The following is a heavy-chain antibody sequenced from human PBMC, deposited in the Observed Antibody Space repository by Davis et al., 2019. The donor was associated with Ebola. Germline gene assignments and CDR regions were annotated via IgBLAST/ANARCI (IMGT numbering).Heavy chain of an antibody. CDR1: GVSIYSYY. CDR3: ANDDY. J-gene: IGHJ4*02. CDR2: VYFSGSA. D-gene: IGHD5-12*01. Sequence: MPSETLSLTCTVSGVSIYSYYRSWVRQSPGKGPEWNGYVYFSGSATYSPSLENRATMSIDTSKNQVSLKLTSVTPADTAVYYCANDDYWGQGILVTVS. V-gene: IGHV4-59*01.